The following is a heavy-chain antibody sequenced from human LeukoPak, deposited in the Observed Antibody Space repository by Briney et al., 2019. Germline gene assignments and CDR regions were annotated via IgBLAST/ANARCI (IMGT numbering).Heavy chain of an antibody. CDR2: ISGSGGST. J-gene: IGHJ4*02. CDR3: ASECSSTSCYTLDY. CDR1: GFTFSSYA. Sequence: GGSLRLSCAASGFTFSSYAMSWVRQAPGKGLEWVSAISGSGGSTYYADSVKGRFTISRDNSKNTLYLQMNSLRAEDTAVYYCASECSSTSCYTLDYWGQGTLVTVSS. D-gene: IGHD2-2*02. V-gene: IGHV3-23*01.